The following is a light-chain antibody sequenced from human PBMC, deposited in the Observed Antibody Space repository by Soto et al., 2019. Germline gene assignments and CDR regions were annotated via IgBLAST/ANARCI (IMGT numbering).Light chain of an antibody. CDR2: AAS. CDR3: QQYNSFPLT. V-gene: IGKV1-5*01. Sequence: DIQMTQSPSTLSASVGDRVTITCRASQSISSWLAWYQQRPGKAPKLLIFAASILEGGVPSRFSGSGSGTEFTLTISSLQSDDFATYYCQQYNSFPLTFGGGTKVEI. CDR1: QSISSW. J-gene: IGKJ4*01.